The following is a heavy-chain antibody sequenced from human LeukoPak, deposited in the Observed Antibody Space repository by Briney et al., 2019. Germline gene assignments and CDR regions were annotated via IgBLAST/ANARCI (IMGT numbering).Heavy chain of an antibody. D-gene: IGHD3-3*01. CDR2: IYYSGST. V-gene: IGHV4-59*08. CDR3: ASYDFWSGYFDY. Sequence: SETLSLTCTVSGGSFSSYYWSWIRQPPGKGLEWIGYIYYSGSTNYNPSLKSRVTISVDTSKNQFSLKLSSVTAADTAVYYCASYDFWSGYFDYWGQGTLVTVSS. CDR1: GGSFSSYY. J-gene: IGHJ4*02.